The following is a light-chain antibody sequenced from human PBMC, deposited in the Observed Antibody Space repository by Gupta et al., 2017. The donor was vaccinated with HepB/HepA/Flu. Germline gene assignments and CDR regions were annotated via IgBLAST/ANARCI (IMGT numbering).Light chain of an antibody. V-gene: IGLV3-1*01. CDR2: QDT. CDR3: QAWDSSTVV. Sequence: SFELTHPLSVSVSPGQTASITCSGDKLGDKYVSWYQQKTGQSPLLVIYQDTKRPSGIPERFSGSNSGNTATLSISGTQAMDEADYYCQAWDSSTVVFGGGTKLTVL. J-gene: IGLJ2*01. CDR1: KLGDKY.